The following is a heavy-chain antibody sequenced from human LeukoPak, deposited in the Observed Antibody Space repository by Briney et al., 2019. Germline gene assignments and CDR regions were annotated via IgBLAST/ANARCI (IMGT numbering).Heavy chain of an antibody. CDR2: INHSGST. D-gene: IGHD4-17*01. CDR1: GGSFSGYY. J-gene: IGHJ4*02. CDR3: ASTQKDYGDTPYFDY. Sequence: SETLSLTCAVYGGSFSGYYWSWIRQPPGKGLEWIGEINHSGSTNYNPSLKSRVTISVDTSKNQFSLKLSSVTAADTAVYYCASTQKDYGDTPYFDYWGQGTLVTVSS. V-gene: IGHV4-34*01.